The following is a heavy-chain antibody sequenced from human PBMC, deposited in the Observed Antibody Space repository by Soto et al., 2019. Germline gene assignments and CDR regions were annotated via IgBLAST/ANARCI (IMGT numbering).Heavy chain of an antibody. Sequence: DLEWLAHIFSNDEKSYSTSLKSRLTISKDTSKSQVVLTMTNMDPVDTATYYCARIRDDYGDYLIDYWGQGTLVTVSS. J-gene: IGHJ4*02. CDR3: ARIRDDYGDYLIDY. V-gene: IGHV2-26*01. D-gene: IGHD4-17*01. CDR2: IFSNDEK.